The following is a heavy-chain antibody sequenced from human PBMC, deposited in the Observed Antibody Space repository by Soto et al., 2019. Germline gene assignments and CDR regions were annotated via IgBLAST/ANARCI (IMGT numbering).Heavy chain of an antibody. J-gene: IGHJ4*02. V-gene: IGHV1-69*01. CDR2: IVPIYRTA. CDR3: VRDSGAKLSSS. Sequence: QVQLVQSGAEVKKPGSSVKVSRKASGGTFSSYRINWVRQAPGQGLEWVGGIVPIYRTADYAQKFQGRVTITADESARKSYMELRSLKSQDTAVYYCVRDSGAKLSSSWGQGPLVTVSS. CDR1: GGTFSSYR. D-gene: IGHD6-13*01.